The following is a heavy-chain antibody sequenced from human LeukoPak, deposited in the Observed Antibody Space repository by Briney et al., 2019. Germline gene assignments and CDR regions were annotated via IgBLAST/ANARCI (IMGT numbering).Heavy chain of an antibody. D-gene: IGHD3/OR15-3a*01. V-gene: IGHV3-53*01. Sequence: GGSLRLSCAASGFTFSDYWMSWVRQAPGKGLEWVSVIYSGGSTYYADSVKGRFTISRDNSKDTLFLQMNSLRTEDTAVYCAKRSNFWTGYLDYWGQGALVTVSS. CDR1: GFTFSDYW. CDR2: IYSGGST. CDR3: AKRSNFWTGYLDY. J-gene: IGHJ4*02.